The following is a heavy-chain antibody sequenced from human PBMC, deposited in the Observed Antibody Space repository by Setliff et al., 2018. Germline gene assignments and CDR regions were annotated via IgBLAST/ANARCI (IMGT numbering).Heavy chain of an antibody. J-gene: IGHJ4*02. Sequence: ETLRLSCAASGFTFSRYSMNWVRQAPGKGLEWVSSISSSSTYIYYADSVKGRFTISRDNAKNSLFLQLISLRAEDTAVYYCARGNYDILTGYSPLDCWGQGTLVTVSS. CDR2: ISSSSTYI. CDR3: ARGNYDILTGYSPLDC. CDR1: GFTFSRYS. V-gene: IGHV3-21*01. D-gene: IGHD3-9*01.